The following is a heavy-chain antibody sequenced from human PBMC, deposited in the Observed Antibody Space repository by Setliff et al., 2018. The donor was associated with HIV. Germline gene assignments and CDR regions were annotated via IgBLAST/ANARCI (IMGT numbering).Heavy chain of an antibody. Sequence: PGGSLRLSCAASGFTFSNYAMSWVRQAPGKGLEWVSIISASGGSTYYADSVKGRFTISRDKSKNTLYLQMNSLRAEDTAFYYCSRGTDYDLWTYYYYMDVWGKGTTVTVSS. D-gene: IGHD3-3*01. CDR1: GFTFSNYA. CDR2: ISASGGST. V-gene: IGHV3-23*01. J-gene: IGHJ6*03. CDR3: SRGTDYDLWTYYYYMDV.